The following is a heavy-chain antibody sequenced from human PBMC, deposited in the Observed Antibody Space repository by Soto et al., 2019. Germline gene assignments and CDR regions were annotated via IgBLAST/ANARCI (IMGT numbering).Heavy chain of an antibody. J-gene: IGHJ3*02. CDR3: VSSLTDVRNALDI. D-gene: IGHD2-21*02. Sequence: HPWGSLRLSCAASGFRFSRHWMHLVRQPPGKGLVWVSRINGNGSTTSDAAFVKGRVTISRDNAKNTLYLQMNSLIDEKTAVYYCVSSLTDVRNALDIWCPGTLVTVSS. CDR2: INGNGSTT. CDR1: GFRFSRHW. V-gene: IGHV3-74*01.